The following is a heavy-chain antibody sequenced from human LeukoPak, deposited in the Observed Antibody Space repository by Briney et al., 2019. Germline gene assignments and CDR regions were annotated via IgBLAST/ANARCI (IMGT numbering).Heavy chain of an antibody. CDR2: IIPIFGTA. CDR3: ARMGNYCSSTSCSGEYYYYGMDV. V-gene: IGHV1-69*13. J-gene: IGHJ6*02. Sequence: SVKVSCKASGGTFSSYAISWVRQAPGQGLEWMGGIIPIFGTANYAQKFQGRVTITADESTSTAYMELSSLRSEDTAVYYCARMGNYCSSTSCSGEYYYYGMDVWGQGTTVTVSS. D-gene: IGHD2-2*01. CDR1: GGTFSSYA.